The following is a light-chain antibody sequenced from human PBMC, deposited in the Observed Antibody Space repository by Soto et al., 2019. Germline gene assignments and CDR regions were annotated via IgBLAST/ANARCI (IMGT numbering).Light chain of an antibody. CDR3: QQYGSSPIT. V-gene: IGKV3D-20*01. CDR1: QSVSSSY. J-gene: IGKJ5*01. Sequence: EIILTQSPATLSLSPGERATLSCGASQSVSSSYVAWYQHRSGLAPRLLIHDASSRATGIPDRFSGTKSGTDFTLTIRRLEPEDAAVYYCQQYGSSPITFGQGTRLEI. CDR2: DAS.